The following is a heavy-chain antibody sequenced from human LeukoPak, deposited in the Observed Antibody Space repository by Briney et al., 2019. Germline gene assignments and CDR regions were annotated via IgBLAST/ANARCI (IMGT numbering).Heavy chain of an antibody. Sequence: PGGSLRLSCEASGFTFSNYAMSWVRQAPGKGLEWVSGICGHGISIYYADSVKGRFTISRDNSKNTLYLQMNSLRAEDTAVYYCASISTSGSYLGDAFDIWGQGTMVTVSS. CDR3: ASISTSGSYLGDAFDI. CDR1: GFTFSNYA. V-gene: IGHV3-23*01. J-gene: IGHJ3*02. CDR2: ICGHGISI. D-gene: IGHD1-26*01.